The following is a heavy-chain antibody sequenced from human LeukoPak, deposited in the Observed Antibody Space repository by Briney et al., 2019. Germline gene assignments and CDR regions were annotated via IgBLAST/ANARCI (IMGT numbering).Heavy chain of an antibody. D-gene: IGHD3-9*01. CDR2: ISSSGSTI. Sequence: GGSLRLSCAASGFTFSDYYMSWIRQAPGKGLEWVSYISSSGSTIYYADSVKGRFTISRDNAKNSLYLQMNSLRAEDTAVYYCARDKYDILTGYPDLFDYWGQGTLVTVSS. CDR3: ARDKYDILTGYPDLFDY. J-gene: IGHJ4*02. V-gene: IGHV3-11*04. CDR1: GFTFSDYY.